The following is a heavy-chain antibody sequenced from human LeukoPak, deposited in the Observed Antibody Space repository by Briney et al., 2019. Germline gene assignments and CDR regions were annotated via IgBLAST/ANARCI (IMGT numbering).Heavy chain of an antibody. Sequence: PSETLSLTCTVSGGSISSYYWSWLRQPPGKGLEWIGYIYYSGSTNYNPSLKSRVTISVDTSKNQFSLKLSSVTAADTAVYYCARDGAGGAFDIWGQGTMVTVSS. V-gene: IGHV4-59*01. CDR3: ARDGAGGAFDI. CDR1: GGSISSYY. J-gene: IGHJ3*02. CDR2: IYYSGST. D-gene: IGHD3-16*01.